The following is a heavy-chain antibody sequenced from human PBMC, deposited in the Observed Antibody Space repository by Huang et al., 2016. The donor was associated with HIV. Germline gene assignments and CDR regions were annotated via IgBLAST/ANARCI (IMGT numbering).Heavy chain of an antibody. CDR2: ISSDSVL. V-gene: IGHV3-48*01. CDR3: ARGTVYYDSSGRGAFDI. CDR1: GLTFTSYS. J-gene: IGHJ3*02. Sequence: EVQLVESGGGLVKLGGSLRLSCGASGLTFTSYSVNWVRQAPGKGLDVISYISSDSVLNYADSVKGRFTISRDNAKNSLYLQMNSLRAEDTAVYYCARGTVYYDSSGRGAFDIWGQGTMVTVSS. D-gene: IGHD3-22*01.